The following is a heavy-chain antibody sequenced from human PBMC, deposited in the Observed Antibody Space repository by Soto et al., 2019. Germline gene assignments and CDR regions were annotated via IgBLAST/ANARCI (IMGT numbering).Heavy chain of an antibody. Sequence: KQSQTLSLTCAISGDSVSSNSAAWNWIRQSPSRGLEWLGRTYYRSKWYNDYAVSVKSRITINPDTSKNQFSLQLNSVTPEDTAVYYCARAAVPPKKAAAGLYYFDYWGQGTLVTVSS. J-gene: IGHJ4*02. CDR1: GDSVSSNSAA. V-gene: IGHV6-1*01. CDR3: ARAAVPPKKAAAGLYYFDY. CDR2: TYYRSKWYN. D-gene: IGHD6-13*01.